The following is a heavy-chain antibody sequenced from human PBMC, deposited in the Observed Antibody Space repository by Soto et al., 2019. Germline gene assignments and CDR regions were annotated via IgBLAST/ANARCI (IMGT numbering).Heavy chain of an antibody. Sequence: PSETLSLTCAVYGGSFSGYYWSWIRQPPGKGLEWIGEINHSGSTNYNPSLKSRVTISVDTSKNQFSLKLSSVTAADTAVYYCAGFSKEYQLLFEGVDYWGQGTLVTVSS. V-gene: IGHV4-34*01. CDR1: GGSFSGYY. CDR3: AGFSKEYQLLFEGVDY. D-gene: IGHD2-2*01. J-gene: IGHJ4*02. CDR2: INHSGST.